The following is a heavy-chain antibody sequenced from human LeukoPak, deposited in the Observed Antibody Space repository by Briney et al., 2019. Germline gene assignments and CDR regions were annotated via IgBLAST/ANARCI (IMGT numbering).Heavy chain of an antibody. V-gene: IGHV3-23*01. CDR1: GFTFSNSA. CDR3: ARVGVGTVAGNYFDD. J-gene: IGHJ4*02. CDR2: ISGHVQST. Sequence: GGSLRLSCVVSGFTFSNSAMSWVRQAPGKGLEWVSSISGHVQSTYYADSVKGRFSISRHSSENALYLQMNCLRPQDTAVYYCARVGVGTVAGNYFDDWGQGTLVTVSS. D-gene: IGHD6-19*01.